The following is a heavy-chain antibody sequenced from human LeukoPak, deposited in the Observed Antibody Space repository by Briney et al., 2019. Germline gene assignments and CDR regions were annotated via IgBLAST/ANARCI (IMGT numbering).Heavy chain of an antibody. CDR2: VYISGST. Sequence: SQTLSLTCTVSDDCISSGNYYWSWIRQSAGKGLEWLGRVYISGSTSYNPSLKSRVTMSIDTSKKQFSLKLRSVTAADTAVYYCAQERLEFRIDYWGQGSLVTISS. CDR3: AQERLEFRIDY. V-gene: IGHV4-61*02. D-gene: IGHD1-1*01. J-gene: IGHJ4*02. CDR1: DDCISSGNYY.